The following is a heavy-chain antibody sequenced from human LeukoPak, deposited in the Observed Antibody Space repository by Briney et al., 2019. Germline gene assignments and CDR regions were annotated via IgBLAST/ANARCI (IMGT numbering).Heavy chain of an antibody. Sequence: GGSLRHSCVASGFTFSNYWMSWVRQAPGKGLEWVANIKHDGSEKYYVDSVKGRFTISRDNAKNSLDLQMNSLRVEDTAVYYCVTTQTFDYWGQGTLVTVSS. CDR3: VTTQTFDY. CDR1: GFTFSNYW. J-gene: IGHJ4*02. V-gene: IGHV3-7*02. CDR2: IKHDGSEK.